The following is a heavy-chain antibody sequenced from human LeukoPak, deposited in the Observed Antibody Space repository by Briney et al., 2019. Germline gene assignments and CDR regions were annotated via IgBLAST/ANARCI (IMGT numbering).Heavy chain of an antibody. Sequence: SETLSLTCAVYGGSFSGYYWSWIRQPPGKGLEWIGEINHSGSTNYNPSLKSRVTISVDTSKNQFSLKLSSVTAADTAVCYCARGLWSSGWYRLGAFDIWGQGTMVTVSS. CDR2: INHSGST. CDR1: GGSFSGYY. CDR3: ARGLWSSGWYRLGAFDI. V-gene: IGHV4-34*01. D-gene: IGHD6-19*01. J-gene: IGHJ3*02.